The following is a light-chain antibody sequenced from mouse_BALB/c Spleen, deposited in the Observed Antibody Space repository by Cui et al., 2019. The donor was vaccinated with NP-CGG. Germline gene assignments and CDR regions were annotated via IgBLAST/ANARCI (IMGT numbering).Light chain of an antibody. J-gene: IGLJ1*01. CDR3: SLWYSNHWV. V-gene: IGLV1*01. Sequence: QAVVTHESALTTSPGETVTLTCRLSTGAVTTSNYANWVQEKPDHLFTGLIGGTNNRVPGVPARFSGSLIGDKAALTITGAQTEDEAIYFCSLWYSNHWVFGGGTKLTVL. CDR1: TGAVTTSNY. CDR2: GTN.